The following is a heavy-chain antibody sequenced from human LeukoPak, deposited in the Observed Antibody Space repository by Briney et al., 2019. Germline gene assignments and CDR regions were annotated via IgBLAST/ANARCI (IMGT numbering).Heavy chain of an antibody. J-gene: IGHJ6*03. CDR1: GGTFSSYA. CDR2: IIPILGIA. D-gene: IGHD2-2*01. CDR3: ASGHCSSTSCYPMYYMDV. V-gene: IGHV1-69*04. Sequence: SVKVSCKASGGTFSSYAISWVRQAPGQGLEWMGRIIPILGIANYAQKFQGRVTITADKSTSTAYMELSSLRSEDTAVYYCASGHCSSTSCYPMYYMDVWGKGTTVTVSS.